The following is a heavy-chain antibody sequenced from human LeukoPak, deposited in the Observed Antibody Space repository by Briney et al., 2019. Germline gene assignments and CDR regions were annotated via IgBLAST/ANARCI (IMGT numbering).Heavy chain of an antibody. D-gene: IGHD3-10*01. Sequence: ASVKVSCKASGYTFTSYYMHWVRQAPGQGLEWMGIINPSGGSTSYPQKFQGRVTMTRDTSTSTVYMELSSLRSEDTAVYYCARDLRITMVRGVVLDYWGQGTLVTVSS. V-gene: IGHV1-46*01. CDR2: INPSGGST. J-gene: IGHJ4*02. CDR3: ARDLRITMVRGVVLDY. CDR1: GYTFTSYY.